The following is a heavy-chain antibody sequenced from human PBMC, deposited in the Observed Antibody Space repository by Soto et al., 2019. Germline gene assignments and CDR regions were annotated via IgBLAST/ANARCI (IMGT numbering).Heavy chain of an antibody. CDR1: GGSISSSGYF. CDR3: ARIAAYDTGASPLYYFDY. CDR2: IYYSGST. D-gene: IGHD2-8*02. Sequence: PSETLSLTCTVSGGSISSSGYFWTWIRQHPGKGLEWVGYIYYSGSTYYNPSLKSRLTISVDTSKNQFSLKLASVTAADTAVYFCARIAAYDTGASPLYYFDYWGQGTLVTVSS. J-gene: IGHJ4*02. V-gene: IGHV4-31*03.